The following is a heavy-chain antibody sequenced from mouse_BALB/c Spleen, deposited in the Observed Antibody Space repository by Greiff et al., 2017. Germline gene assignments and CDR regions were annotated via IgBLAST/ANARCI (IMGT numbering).Heavy chain of an antibody. CDR3: ARGGRYDGYAMDY. V-gene: IGHV5-4*02. J-gene: IGHJ4*01. Sequence: EVQRVESGGGLVKPGGSLKLSCAASGFTFSDYYMYWVRQTPEKRLEWVATISDGGSYTYYPDSVKGRFTISRDNAKNNLYLQMSSLKSEDTAMYYCARGGRYDGYAMDYWGQGTSVTVSS. CDR2: ISDGGSYT. D-gene: IGHD2-14*01. CDR1: GFTFSDYY.